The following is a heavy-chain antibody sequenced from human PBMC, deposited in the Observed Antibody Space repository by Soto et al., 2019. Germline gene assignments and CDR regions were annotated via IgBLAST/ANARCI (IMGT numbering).Heavy chain of an antibody. CDR3: ARGLGYCISTSCRIDY. CDR2: MNPNSGNT. V-gene: IGHV1-8*01. D-gene: IGHD2-2*01. CDR1: GYTFTSYD. J-gene: IGHJ4*02. Sequence: QVQLVQSGAEVKKPGASVKVSCKASGYTFTSYDINWVRQATGQGLEWMGWMNPNSGNTGYAQKFQGRVTMTRNTSISTAYMELSSLRSEDTAVYYCARGLGYCISTSCRIDYWGQGTLVTVSS.